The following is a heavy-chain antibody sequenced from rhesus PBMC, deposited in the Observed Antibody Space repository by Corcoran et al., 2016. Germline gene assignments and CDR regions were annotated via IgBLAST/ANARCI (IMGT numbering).Heavy chain of an antibody. Sequence: QVQLQESGPGVVKPSETLSLTCAVSGGTISSGYCYWSWIRQPPGKGLEGIGGIYSNIESTNYTPSLKSRVTISKDTSKNQFSLKLSSVTATDTAVYYCARDPSGSLDVWGRGVLVTVSS. CDR1: GGTISSGYCY. CDR3: ARDPSGSLDV. CDR2: IYSNIEST. V-gene: IGHV4S12*01. J-gene: IGHJ5-2*02.